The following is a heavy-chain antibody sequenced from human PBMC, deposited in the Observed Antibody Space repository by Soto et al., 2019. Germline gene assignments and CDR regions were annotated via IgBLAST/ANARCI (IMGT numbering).Heavy chain of an antibody. CDR3: ARKYNDFWSGAWVPGYFDY. Sequence: GSVRLSFAVSGFTFRSYEMNWVRQAPGKGLEWVSYIDSSGTNTYYAASVKGRFTISRDNAKNSLYLQMSSLRGEDTAVYYCARKYNDFWSGAWVPGYFDYWGQGTLVTVSS. CDR1: GFTFRSYE. CDR2: IDSSGTNT. V-gene: IGHV3-48*03. D-gene: IGHD3-3*01. J-gene: IGHJ4*01.